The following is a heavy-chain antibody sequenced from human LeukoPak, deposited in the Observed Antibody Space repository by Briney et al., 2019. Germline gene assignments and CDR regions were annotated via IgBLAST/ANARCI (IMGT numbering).Heavy chain of an antibody. CDR1: GGSSSSYY. V-gene: IGHV4-59*01. CDR3: ARLGPGGHGEFDY. D-gene: IGHD3-10*01. Sequence: SETLSLTCTVSGGSSSSYYWSWIRQPPGKGLEWIGYIYYSGSTNYNPSLKSRVTISVDTSKNQFSLKLTSVTAADTAVYYCARLGPGGHGEFDYWGQGTLVTVSS. J-gene: IGHJ4*02. CDR2: IYYSGST.